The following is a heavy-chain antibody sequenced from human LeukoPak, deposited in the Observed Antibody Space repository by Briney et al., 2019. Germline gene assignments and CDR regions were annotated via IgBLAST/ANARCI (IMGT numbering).Heavy chain of an antibody. J-gene: IGHJ6*04. CDR1: GYTITGYF. CDR3: ARGLTLYSGSYHPQDV. Sequence: ASVKVSCKASGYTITGYFIHWVRQAPGQGLEWVGWINPNSGGTNYALKFQGRVTMTRDTSISTAYMELSRLISDDTAVYYCARGLTLYSGSYHPQDVWGKGTTVTVSS. V-gene: IGHV1-2*02. CDR2: INPNSGGT. D-gene: IGHD1-26*01.